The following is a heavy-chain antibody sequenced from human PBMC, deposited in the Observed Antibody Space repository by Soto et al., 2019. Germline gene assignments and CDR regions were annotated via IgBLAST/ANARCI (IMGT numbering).Heavy chain of an antibody. CDR3: ARVYSSGWVRHYCDY. CDR2: IYSGGST. J-gene: IGHJ4*02. CDR1: GFTVSSNY. V-gene: IGHV3-53*02. D-gene: IGHD6-19*01. Sequence: EVQLVETGGGLIQPGGSLRLSCAASGFTVSSNYMSWVRQAPGKGLEWVSVIYSGGSTYYADSVKGRFTISRDNSKNTLYLHMNSLRAEDTAVYYCARVYSSGWVRHYCDYWGQGTLVTVSS.